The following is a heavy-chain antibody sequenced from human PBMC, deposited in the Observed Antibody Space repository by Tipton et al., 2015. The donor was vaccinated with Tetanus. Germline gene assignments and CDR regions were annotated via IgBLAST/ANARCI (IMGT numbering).Heavy chain of an antibody. CDR1: GFTFSSYN. V-gene: IGHV3-48*01. CDR3: ARRGSGTYYRVFDV. Sequence: SLRLSCVASGFTFSSYNMDWVRQAPGKGLEWVAYISGSSNTINYADSVKGRFTISRDNAKNSLYLQMNSLTVEDTAVYYCARRGSGTYYRVFDVWGEGTMVTVSS. CDR2: ISGSSNTI. J-gene: IGHJ3*01. D-gene: IGHD1-26*01.